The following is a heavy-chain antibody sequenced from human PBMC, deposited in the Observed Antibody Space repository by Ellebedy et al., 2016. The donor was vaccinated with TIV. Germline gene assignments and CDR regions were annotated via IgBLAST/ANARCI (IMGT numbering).Heavy chain of an antibody. D-gene: IGHD2-8*01. V-gene: IGHV4-34*01. CDR2: INPSGTA. Sequence: MPSETLSLTCVVKGGSFNGYFWSWIRQSPGKGLEWLGEINPSGTANYNPSLKSRVTMSVDTPEKQFSLRLTSVTAADTAVYYCARGLGYCTNGVCRMDVWGQGTTVTVSS. CDR3: ARGLGYCTNGVCRMDV. J-gene: IGHJ6*02. CDR1: GGSFNGYF.